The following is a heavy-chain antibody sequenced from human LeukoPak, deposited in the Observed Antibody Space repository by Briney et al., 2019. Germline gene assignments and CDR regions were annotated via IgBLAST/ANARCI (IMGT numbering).Heavy chain of an antibody. CDR2: ISHSGST. CDR3: ARPDYYDSSGQPFDI. J-gene: IGHJ3*02. CDR1: GGSSSGYY. D-gene: IGHD3-22*01. V-gene: IGHV4-34*01. Sequence: SSETLSLTCAVYGGSSSGYYYSWIRQSPGKGLEWIGEISHSGSTNYNPSLKSRVTILVDASKNQFSLKLSSVTAADTAVYYCARPDYYDSSGQPFDIWGQGTMVTVSS.